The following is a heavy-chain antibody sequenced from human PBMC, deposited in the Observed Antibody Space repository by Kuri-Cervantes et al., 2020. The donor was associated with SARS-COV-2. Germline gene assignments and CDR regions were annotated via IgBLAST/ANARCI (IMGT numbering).Heavy chain of an antibody. V-gene: IGHV1-18*04. D-gene: IGHD3-22*01. CDR3: ARDPMWSRYYYDSSGSYYFDY. CDR1: GYTFTGYY. CDR2: ISAYNGNT. Sequence: ASVKVSCKASGYTFTGYYMHWVRQAPGQGLEWMGWISAYNGNTNYAQKLQGRVTMTTDTSTSTAYMELRSLRSDDTAVYYCARDPMWSRYYYDSSGSYYFDYWGQGTLVTVSS. J-gene: IGHJ4*02.